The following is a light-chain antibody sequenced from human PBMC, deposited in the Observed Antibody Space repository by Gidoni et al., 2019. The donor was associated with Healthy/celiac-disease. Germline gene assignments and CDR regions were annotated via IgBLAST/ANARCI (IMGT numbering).Light chain of an antibody. CDR1: QSFSSY. CDR2: AAS. Sequence: DIQMTQSPSSLSASVGDRVTITCRASQSFSSYLNWYQQKPGKAPKLLIYAASSLQSGVPSRFSGSGSVTDFTLTISSLQPEDFATYYCQQSYSTPEYTFGQGTKLEIK. V-gene: IGKV1-39*01. CDR3: QQSYSTPEYT. J-gene: IGKJ2*01.